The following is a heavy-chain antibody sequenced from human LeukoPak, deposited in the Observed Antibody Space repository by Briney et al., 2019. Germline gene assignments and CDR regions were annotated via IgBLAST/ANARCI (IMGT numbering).Heavy chain of an antibody. CDR3: ARDRGVVGVHDAFDI. CDR1: GFTFSSYA. Sequence: GGSLRLSCAASGFTFSSYAMHWVRQAPGKGLEWVAVISYDGSNKYYADSVKGRFTISRDNSKNTLYLQMNSLRAEDTAVYYCARDRGVVGVHDAFDIWGQGTMVTVSS. J-gene: IGHJ3*02. CDR2: ISYDGSNK. V-gene: IGHV3-30-3*01. D-gene: IGHD1-26*01.